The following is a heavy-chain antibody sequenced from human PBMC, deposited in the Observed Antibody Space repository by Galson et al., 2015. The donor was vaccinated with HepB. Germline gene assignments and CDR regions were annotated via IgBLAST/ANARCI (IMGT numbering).Heavy chain of an antibody. CDR2: ISVSGGRI. J-gene: IGHJ6*02. D-gene: IGHD4-11*01. CDR3: AKDQDYSKGEEGYNYYGMDV. V-gene: IGHV3-23*01. CDR1: GFTFRNYA. Sequence: SLRLSCAASGFTFRNYAMSWVRRAPGKGLEWVSIISVSGGRIDYADSVRGRFTISRDNSTNTLYVQMTSLRAEDTAVYYCAKDQDYSKGEEGYNYYGMDVWGQGTTVTVPS.